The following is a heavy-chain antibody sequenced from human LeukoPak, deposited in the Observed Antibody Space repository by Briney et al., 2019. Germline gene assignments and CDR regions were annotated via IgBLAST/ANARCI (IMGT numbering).Heavy chain of an antibody. CDR2: IYYSGST. D-gene: IGHD2-15*01. Sequence: SETLSLTCTVSGGSISYYYWSWIRQPPGKGLEWIGYIYYSGSTTYNPSLKSRVTLSVDTSKNQFSLKLSSVTAADTAVYYCAGSGGSWSAEYFQHWGQGTLVTVSS. CDR1: GGSISYYY. J-gene: IGHJ1*01. CDR3: AGSGGSWSAEYFQH. V-gene: IGHV4-59*01.